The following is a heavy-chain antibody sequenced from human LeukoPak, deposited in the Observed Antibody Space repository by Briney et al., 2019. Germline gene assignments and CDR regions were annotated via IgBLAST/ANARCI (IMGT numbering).Heavy chain of an antibody. J-gene: IGHJ3*02. CDR2: ISAYNGNT. D-gene: IGHD3-9*01. CDR1: GYTFTSYG. CDR3: ARVYLPAYYDILTGYGRDFDI. V-gene: IGHV1-18*01. Sequence: ASVKVSCKASGYTFTSYGISWVRQAPGQGLEWMGWISAYNGNTNYAQKLQGRVTMTTDTSTSTAYMELRSLRSDDTAVYYCARVYLPAYYDILTGYGRDFDIWGQGTMVTVSS.